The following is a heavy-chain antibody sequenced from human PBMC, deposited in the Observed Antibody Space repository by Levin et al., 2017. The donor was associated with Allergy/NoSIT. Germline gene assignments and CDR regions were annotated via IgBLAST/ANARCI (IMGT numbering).Heavy chain of an antibody. J-gene: IGHJ3*02. CDR1: GFTFSSYG. CDR3: ARDLALTQWLVSAAFDI. D-gene: IGHD6-19*01. V-gene: IGHV3-33*01. CDR2: IWYDGSNK. Sequence: GGSLRLSCAASGFTFSSYGMHWVRQAPGKGLEWVAVIWYDGSNKYYADSVKGRFTISRDNSKNTLYLQMNSLRAEDTAVYYCARDLALTQWLVSAAFDIWGQGTMVTVSS.